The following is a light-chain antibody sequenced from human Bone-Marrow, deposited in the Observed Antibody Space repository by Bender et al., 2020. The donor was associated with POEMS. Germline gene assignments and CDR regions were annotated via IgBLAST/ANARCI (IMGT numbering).Light chain of an antibody. J-gene: IGLJ3*02. CDR1: SSNIGSNYD. CDR2: TNN. Sequence: QSVLTQPPSVSGAPGQRVTISCTGSSSNIGSNYDVHWYQQLPGTAPRLLIYTNNERPSGVPDRFSGSKSGTSASLTASGLQADDEAIYFCVAWDASLNGWVFGGGTKLTVL. CDR3: VAWDASLNGWV. V-gene: IGLV1-40*01.